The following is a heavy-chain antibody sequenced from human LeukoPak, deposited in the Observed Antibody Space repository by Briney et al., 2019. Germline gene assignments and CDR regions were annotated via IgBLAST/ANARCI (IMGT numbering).Heavy chain of an antibody. Sequence: GGSLRLSCAASGFTFSRYWMNWVRQAPGKGLEWVANIKRDGNEKNYVDSVKGRFSISRDDAKNSLYLQMDSLRAEDTAVYYCAKEGAYPIITYDSWGQGALVTVSS. D-gene: IGHD3-10*01. CDR2: IKRDGNEK. CDR1: GFTFSRYW. V-gene: IGHV3-7*01. J-gene: IGHJ5*01. CDR3: AKEGAYPIITYDS.